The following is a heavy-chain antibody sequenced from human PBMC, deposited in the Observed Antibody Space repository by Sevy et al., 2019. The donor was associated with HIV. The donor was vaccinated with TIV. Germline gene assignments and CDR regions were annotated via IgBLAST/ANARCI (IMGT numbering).Heavy chain of an antibody. CDR2: IYSGGST. V-gene: IGHV3-53*01. CDR1: GFTVSSNY. Sequence: GGSLRLSCAASGFTVSSNYMSWVRQAPGKGLEWVSVIYSGGSTYYADSVKGRFTISRDNSKNTLYLQMNSLRAEETAVYYCARAARDYYDSTTFDYWGQGTLVTVSS. D-gene: IGHD3-22*01. CDR3: ARAARDYYDSTTFDY. J-gene: IGHJ4*02.